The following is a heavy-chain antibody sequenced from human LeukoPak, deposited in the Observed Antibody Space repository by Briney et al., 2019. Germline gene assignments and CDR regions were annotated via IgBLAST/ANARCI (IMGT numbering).Heavy chain of an antibody. V-gene: IGHV4-59*08. J-gene: IGHJ4*02. CDR2: IYSDGRT. CDR3: ARHPSWPDYGGTFDY. CDR1: GGSITNTF. D-gene: IGHD4-17*01. Sequence: SETLSLTCSVSGGSITNTFWSWIRQTPGKGLEWIAYIYSDGRTNYNPSLKSRVAISIDTSKNQFSLKMSSVTAADTAVYYCARHPSWPDYGGTFDYWGQGTLVTVSS.